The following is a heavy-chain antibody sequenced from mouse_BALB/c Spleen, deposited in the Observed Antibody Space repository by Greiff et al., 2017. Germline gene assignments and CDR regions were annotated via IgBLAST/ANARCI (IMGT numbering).Heavy chain of an antibody. Sequence: EVQVVESGGGLVKPGGSLKLSCAASGFTFSSYAMSWVRQSPEKRLEWVAEISSGGSYTYYPDTVTGRFTISRDNAKNTLYLEMSSLRSEDTAMYYCAREASGAMDYWGQGTSVTVSS. J-gene: IGHJ4*01. CDR3: AREASGAMDY. D-gene: IGHD3-1*01. V-gene: IGHV5-9-4*01. CDR1: GFTFSSYA. CDR2: ISSGGSYT.